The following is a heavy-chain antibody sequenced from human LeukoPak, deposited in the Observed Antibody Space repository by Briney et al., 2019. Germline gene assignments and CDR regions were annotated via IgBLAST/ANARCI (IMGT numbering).Heavy chain of an antibody. V-gene: IGHV3-23*01. CDR3: ARGPTVTTCPFDY. CDR1: GFTFSSYA. J-gene: IGHJ4*02. CDR2: ISGSGGTT. D-gene: IGHD4-17*01. Sequence: PGGSLRLSCAASGFTFSSYAMSWVRQAPGKGLDWVSVISGSGGTTYYADSVKGRFTISRDNSKNTLYLQMNSLRAEDTAVYYCARGPTVTTCPFDYWGQGTLVTVSS.